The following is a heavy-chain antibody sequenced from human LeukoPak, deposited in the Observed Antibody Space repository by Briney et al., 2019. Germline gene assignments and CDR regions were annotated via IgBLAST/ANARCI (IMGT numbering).Heavy chain of an antibody. V-gene: IGHV4-59*01. D-gene: IGHD1/OR15-1a*01. CDR2: IYYSGST. Sequence: SETLSLTCTVSGGSIGSYYWSWIRQPPGKGLEWIGYIYYSGSTNYNPSLRSRVTISVDTSKNQVSLKVHYVTAADTAVYYCARSLSGLRFEQHWFDPWGQGTLVTVSS. CDR3: ARSLSGLRFEQHWFDP. J-gene: IGHJ5*02. CDR1: GGSIGSYY.